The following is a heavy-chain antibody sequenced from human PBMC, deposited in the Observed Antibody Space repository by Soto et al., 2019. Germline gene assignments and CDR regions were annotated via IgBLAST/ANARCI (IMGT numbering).Heavy chain of an antibody. D-gene: IGHD6-19*01. CDR1: GYNFTGYW. J-gene: IGHJ6*02. V-gene: IGHV5-51*01. CDR3: ARQGLATSSYYGMDV. CDR2: IYPGDSYT. Sequence: ESLKMSFRRSGYNFTGYWIGLVRQVPGKGLEWMGIIYPGDSYTRYSPSFQGQVTISADKSISTAYLQWSSLKASDTAMYYCARQGLATSSYYGMDVWGQGTTVTVSS.